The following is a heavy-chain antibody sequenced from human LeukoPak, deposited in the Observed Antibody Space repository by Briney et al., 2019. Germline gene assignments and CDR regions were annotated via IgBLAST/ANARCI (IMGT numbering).Heavy chain of an antibody. CDR1: GYGIHNFD. CDR3: ARGVGLKYYFDS. D-gene: IGHD3-16*01. CDR2: TYSTGST. V-gene: IGHV4-4*07. J-gene: IGHJ4*02. Sequence: PSETLSLTCTVSGYGIHNFDCNWIRQPAGKGLEWIGRTYSTGSTNYNPSLRSRVTMSVDTSKNQSSLKLSSVPAADTAIYYCARGVGLKYYFDSWGQGTLVTVSS.